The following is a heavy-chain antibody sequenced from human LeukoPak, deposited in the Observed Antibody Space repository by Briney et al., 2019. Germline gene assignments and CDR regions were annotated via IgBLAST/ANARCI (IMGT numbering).Heavy chain of an antibody. Sequence: GGSLRLSCVVSGFTLSSDWMRWVGQARGKGVEWVSVIYSDNSADYADSVKGRFIISRDDAQNTLYLQMNSLRAGDTAVYYCARAPRPFDNSDYYFDYWGQGSLVTVSS. D-gene: IGHD3-22*01. V-gene: IGHV3-53*01. CDR1: GFTLSSDW. CDR2: IYSDNSA. CDR3: ARAPRPFDNSDYYFDY. J-gene: IGHJ4*02.